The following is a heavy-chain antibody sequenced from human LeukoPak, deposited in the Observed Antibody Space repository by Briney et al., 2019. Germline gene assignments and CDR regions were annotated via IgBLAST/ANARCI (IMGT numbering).Heavy chain of an antibody. D-gene: IGHD5-18*01. CDR1: GFTFSNYA. CDR3: AKDLIAYSYGHAGRSNFDY. V-gene: IGHV3-23*01. J-gene: IGHJ4*02. CDR2: ISGSGGST. Sequence: VKLGGSLRLSRAASGFTFSNYAMSWVRQAPGKGLEWVSGISGSGGSTYYADSVKGHFTISRDNSKNTLYLQMNSLRAEDTAIYYCAKDLIAYSYGHAGRSNFDYWGQGTLVTVSS.